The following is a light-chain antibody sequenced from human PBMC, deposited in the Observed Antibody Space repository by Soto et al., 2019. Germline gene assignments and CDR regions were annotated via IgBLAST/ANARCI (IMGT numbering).Light chain of an antibody. Sequence: EKVMTQSPATLSVSPGERVTLSCRASQSVSSNLAWYQQKPGQAPRLLIYDTSTRATGIPARFSGSGSGTEFTLTISSLQSEDLTVYYCQQYKNWLTFGQGTKVDIK. CDR3: QQYKNWLT. CDR2: DTS. CDR1: QSVSSN. J-gene: IGKJ1*01. V-gene: IGKV3D-15*01.